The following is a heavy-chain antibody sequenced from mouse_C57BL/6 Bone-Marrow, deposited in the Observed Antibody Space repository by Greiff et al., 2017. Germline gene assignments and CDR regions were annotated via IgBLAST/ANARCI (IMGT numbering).Heavy chain of an antibody. CDR3: ASAYAMDY. CDR2: ISSGSSTI. J-gene: IGHJ4*01. CDR1: GFTFSDYG. V-gene: IGHV5-17*01. Sequence: EVKLVESGGGLVKPGGSLKLSCAASGFTFSDYGMHWVRQAPEKGLEWVAYISSGSSTIYYADTVKGRFTISRDNAKNTLFLRMTSLRSEDTAMYYCASAYAMDYWGQGTSVTVSS.